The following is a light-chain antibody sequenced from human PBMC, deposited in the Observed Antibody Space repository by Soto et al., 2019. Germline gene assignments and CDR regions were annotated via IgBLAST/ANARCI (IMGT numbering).Light chain of an antibody. CDR3: CSYAARDTFV. Sequence: QSVLTQPRSVSGSLGQSVTISCTGSSSDVGGYNHVSWYQQHPGKAPKLVIYDVAKWPSGVPDRFSGSKSDNTASLTISGLQAEDEADYYCCSYAARDTFVFGSGTKLTVL. CDR2: DVA. J-gene: IGLJ1*01. V-gene: IGLV2-11*01. CDR1: SSDVGGYNH.